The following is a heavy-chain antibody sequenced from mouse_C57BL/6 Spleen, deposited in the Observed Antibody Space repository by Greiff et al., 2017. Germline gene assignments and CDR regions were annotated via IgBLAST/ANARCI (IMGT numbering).Heavy chain of an antibody. CDR3: ARGPYYYGSSSSYFDY. V-gene: IGHV1-69*01. CDR2: IDPSDSYT. J-gene: IGHJ2*01. Sequence: QVQLQQPGAELVMPGASVKLSCKASGYTFTSYWMHWVKQRPGQGLEWIGEIDPSDSYTNYNQKFKGKSTLTVDKSSSTAYMQLSSLTSEDSAVYYCARGPYYYGSSSSYFDYWGQGTTLTVSS. CDR1: GYTFTSYW. D-gene: IGHD1-1*01.